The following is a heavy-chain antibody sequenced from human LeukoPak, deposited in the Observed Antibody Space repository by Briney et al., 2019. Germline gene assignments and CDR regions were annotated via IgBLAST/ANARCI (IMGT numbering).Heavy chain of an antibody. CDR1: GGSFSDYY. Sequence: SETLSLTCAVYGGSFSDYYWNWIRQPPGKGLEWIGEINHSGTTNYNPSLKSRVTISVDTSKNQFSLKLSSVTATDTAAYYCARRRSGNSYVDYWGQGTLVTVSS. J-gene: IGHJ4*02. D-gene: IGHD5-18*01. CDR3: ARRRSGNSYVDY. V-gene: IGHV4-34*01. CDR2: INHSGTT.